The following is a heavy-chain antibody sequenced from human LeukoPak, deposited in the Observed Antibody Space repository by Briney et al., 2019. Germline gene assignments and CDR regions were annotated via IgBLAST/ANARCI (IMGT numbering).Heavy chain of an antibody. V-gene: IGHV3-23*01. Sequence: GGSLRLSCAASGFTFSSYAMSWVRQAPGKGLEWVSAITGSGGRTYYADSAKGRFTISRDNSKNTLFLQMNSLRAEDTAVYYCAKGSYCYDSSGLDYWGQGTLVTVSS. CDR1: GFTFSSYA. D-gene: IGHD3-22*01. CDR3: AKGSYCYDSSGLDY. CDR2: ITGSGGRT. J-gene: IGHJ4*02.